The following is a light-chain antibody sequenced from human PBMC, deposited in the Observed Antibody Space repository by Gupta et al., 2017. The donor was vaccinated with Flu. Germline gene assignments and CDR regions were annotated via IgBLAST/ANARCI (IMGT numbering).Light chain of an antibody. Sequence: PACRSATGGDRGTSTCRARQGINNDLGWYQQKPGKAPKRLIYAASSGESGVPSRFSGSGSGTEFTLTISSRQPEDFATYYCPHQNSCPWSFGQGTQVESK. CDR2: AAS. V-gene: IGKV1-17*01. J-gene: IGKJ1*01. CDR3: PHQNSCPWS. CDR1: QGINND.